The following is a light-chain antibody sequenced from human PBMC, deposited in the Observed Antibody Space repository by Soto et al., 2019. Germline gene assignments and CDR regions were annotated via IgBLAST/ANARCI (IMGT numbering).Light chain of an antibody. V-gene: IGLV2-14*03. CDR1: SSDVGRYNY. CDR3: SSFTTCSTFV. Sequence: QSALAQPASVSGSRGQSITISCTGTSSDVGRYNYVSWFQQHPGKVPKLIIYDVTNWPSGVSDRVSGSKSGNTASLTISGLQSEDEADYYCSSFTTCSTFVFGTGTKLTVL. CDR2: DVT. J-gene: IGLJ1*01.